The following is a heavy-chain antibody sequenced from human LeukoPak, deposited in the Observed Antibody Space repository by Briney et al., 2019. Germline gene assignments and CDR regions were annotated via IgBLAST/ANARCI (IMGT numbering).Heavy chain of an antibody. CDR3: ARASGSNYHFDY. CDR1: GGSISSGYY. V-gene: IGHV4-38-2*02. CDR2: IYHSGNT. D-gene: IGHD1-26*01. Sequence: SQTLSLTCTVSGGSISSGYYWGWIRQPPGKGLEWIASIYHSGNTYYNPSPKSRVTISVDTSKNQFSLKLSSVTAADTAVRYCARASGSNYHFDYWGQGTLVTVSS. J-gene: IGHJ4*02.